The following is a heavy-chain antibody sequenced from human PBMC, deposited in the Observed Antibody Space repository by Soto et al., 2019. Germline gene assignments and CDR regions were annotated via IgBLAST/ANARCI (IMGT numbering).Heavy chain of an antibody. V-gene: IGHV3-15*07. CDR1: GFTFSNAW. D-gene: IGHD6-13*01. Sequence: GGSLRLSCAASGFTFSNAWMNWVRQAPGKGLEWVGRIKSKTDGGTTDYAAPVKGRFTISRDDSKNTLYLQMNSLKTEDTAVYYCTTARHRIAAAGTLYYGMDVWGQGTTVTVSS. CDR2: IKSKTDGGTT. J-gene: IGHJ6*02. CDR3: TTARHRIAAAGTLYYGMDV.